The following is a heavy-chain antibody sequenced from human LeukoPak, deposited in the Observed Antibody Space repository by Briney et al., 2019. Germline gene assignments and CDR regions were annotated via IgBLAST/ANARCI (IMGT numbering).Heavy chain of an antibody. D-gene: IGHD3-3*01. CDR2: INHSGST. CDR3: ARLYDFWSGTDY. Sequence: SETLSLTCAVYGGSFSPYYWSWIRQPPGKGLKWIGEINHSGSTNYNPSLKSRVTISVDTSKNQFSLRLSSVTAADTAVYYCARLYDFWSGTDYWGQGTLVTVSS. CDR1: GGSFSPYY. V-gene: IGHV4-34*01. J-gene: IGHJ4*02.